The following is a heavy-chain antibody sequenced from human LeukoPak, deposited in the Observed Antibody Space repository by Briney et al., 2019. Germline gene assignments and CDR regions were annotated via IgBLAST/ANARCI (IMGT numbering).Heavy chain of an antibody. CDR3: ARDALSSGWYEGDY. V-gene: IGHV1-69*04. CDR1: GGTFSSYA. J-gene: IGHJ4*02. Sequence: SVKVSCKASGGTFSSYAISWVRQAPGQGLEWMGRIIPILGIANYAQKFQGGVTITADKYTRTAYLELSSLRSEDTAVYYCARDALSSGWYEGDYWGQGTLVTVSS. CDR2: IIPILGIA. D-gene: IGHD6-19*01.